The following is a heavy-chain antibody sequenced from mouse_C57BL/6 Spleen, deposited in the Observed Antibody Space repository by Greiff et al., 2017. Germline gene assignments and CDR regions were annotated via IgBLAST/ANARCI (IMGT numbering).Heavy chain of an antibody. CDR1: GYTFTSYW. J-gene: IGHJ3*01. D-gene: IGHD3-2*02. CDR3: ARKDRDSSGSWFAY. V-gene: IGHV1-55*01. CDR2: IYPGSGST. Sequence: QVQLQQPGAELVKPGASVKMSCKASGYTFTSYWITWVKQRPGQGLEWIGDIYPGSGSTNYNEKFKGKATLTVDTSSSTAYMQLSSLTSEDSAVYYCARKDRDSSGSWFAYWGQGTLVTVSA.